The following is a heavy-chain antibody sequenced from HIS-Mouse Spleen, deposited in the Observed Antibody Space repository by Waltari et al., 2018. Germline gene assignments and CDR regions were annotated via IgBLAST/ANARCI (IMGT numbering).Heavy chain of an antibody. V-gene: IGHV1-2*02. Sequence: QVQLVQSGAEVKKPGASVKVSCKASGYTFTGYYMPWVRKAPGQGLEGMGWINPNSGGTNYAQKVKGRVTMTRDTSISTAYMGLSRLRSDDTAVYYCARDRTGDWYFDLWGRGTLVTVSS. J-gene: IGHJ2*01. CDR2: INPNSGGT. D-gene: IGHD7-27*01. CDR3: ARDRTGDWYFDL. CDR1: GYTFTGYY.